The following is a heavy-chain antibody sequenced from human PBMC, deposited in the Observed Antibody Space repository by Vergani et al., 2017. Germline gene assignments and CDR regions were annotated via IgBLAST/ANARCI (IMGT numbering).Heavy chain of an antibody. CDR3: ARGDYGILTGYRY. CDR1: GYTFSNYY. CDR2: INPSGGHT. J-gene: IGHJ4*02. V-gene: IGHV1-46*03. D-gene: IGHD3-9*01. Sequence: QVPVVQSGAEVKKSGASGKVSCKTSGYTFSNYYMHLVRQAPGQGLEWMGIINPSGGHTNYAQKFQGRVTMTRDTSTSTVYMELSSLRSEDTAIYYCARGDYGILTGYRYWGQGTLVTVSA.